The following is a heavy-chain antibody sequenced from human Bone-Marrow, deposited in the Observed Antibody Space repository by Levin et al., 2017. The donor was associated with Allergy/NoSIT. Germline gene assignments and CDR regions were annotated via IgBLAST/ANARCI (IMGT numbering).Heavy chain of an antibody. CDR1: GGSISSNAYY. D-gene: IGHD6-19*01. V-gene: IGHV4-39*01. CDR3: ASEGGDKYDSGWLTD. J-gene: IGHJ4*02. CDR2: IFYTGST. Sequence: ASETLSLTCTVSGGSISSNAYYWGWIRQPPGKGLEWIGNIFYTGSTDYNPSLKSRVTISVDTSKNQFSLRLRSVTAADTAVYFCASEGGDKYDSGWLTDWGQGSLVTVSS.